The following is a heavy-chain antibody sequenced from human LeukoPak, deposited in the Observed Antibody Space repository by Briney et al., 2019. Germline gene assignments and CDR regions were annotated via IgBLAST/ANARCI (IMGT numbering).Heavy chain of an antibody. J-gene: IGHJ4*02. CDR3: ARESSSGIAAANY. V-gene: IGHV4-30-4*01. CDR2: IYYSGST. D-gene: IGHD6-13*01. CDR1: GGSISSGDYY. Sequence: SSETLSLTCTVSGGSISSGDYYWSWIRQPPGKGLEWIGYIYYSGSTYYNPSLKSRVTISVDTSKNQFSLKLSSMTAADTAVYYCARESSSGIAAANYWGQGTLVTVSS.